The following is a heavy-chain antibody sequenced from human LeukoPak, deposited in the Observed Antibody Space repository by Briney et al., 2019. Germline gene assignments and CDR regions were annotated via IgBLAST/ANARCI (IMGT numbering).Heavy chain of an antibody. J-gene: IGHJ4*02. CDR2: INHSGST. CDR3: ARGHTRISMIRGSRSSYYFDY. V-gene: IGHV4-34*01. CDR1: GGSFSGYY. Sequence: SETLSLTCAVYGGSFSGYYWSWIRQPPGKGLEWIGEINHSGSTTSLKSRVTISVDTSKNQFSLNLSSVTAADTAVYYCARGHTRISMIRGSRSSYYFDYWGQGTLVTVSS. D-gene: IGHD3-10*01.